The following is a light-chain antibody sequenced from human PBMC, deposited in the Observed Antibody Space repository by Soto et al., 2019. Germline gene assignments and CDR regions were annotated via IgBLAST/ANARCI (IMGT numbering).Light chain of an antibody. CDR1: RTVSNR. J-gene: IGKJ4*01. V-gene: IGKV3-15*01. CDR2: GAS. Sequence: EILMTQSPYTLSVSPGERVTLSCRASRTVSNRLAWYQHKPGQAPRLLISGASTGATGIPPRFRGSGSGTEFTLTVDTLQSEDIAIYYCQQYYHWPVTFGGGTKVDIK. CDR3: QQYYHWPVT.